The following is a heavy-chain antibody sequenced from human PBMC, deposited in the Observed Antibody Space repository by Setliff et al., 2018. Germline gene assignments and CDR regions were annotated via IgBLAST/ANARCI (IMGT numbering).Heavy chain of an antibody. J-gene: IGHJ4*02. CDR1: GGSFSDYY. CDR2: IIHSGST. V-gene: IGHV4-34*12. CDR3: TRNFLGWLARF. D-gene: IGHD6-19*01. Sequence: ASETLSLTCAVYGGSFSDYYWSWIRQPPGKRLEWIGEIIHSGSTNYNPSLKSRVTMSADTSKNQFSLKLKSVTAADTAVYYCTRNFLGWLARFWGRGTLVTVSS.